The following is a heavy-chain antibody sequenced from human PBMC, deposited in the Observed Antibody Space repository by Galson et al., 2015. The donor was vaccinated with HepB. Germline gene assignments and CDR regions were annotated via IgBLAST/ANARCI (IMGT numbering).Heavy chain of an antibody. D-gene: IGHD2-15*01. CDR1: GASITSSSYY. CDR2: VYPSGGT. Sequence: SETLSLTCSVSGASITSSSYYWGWIRQPPGKRLEWIGSVYPSGGTHSNPSLKSRLTMSADTSRNFFSLRLSFVTAADTAMYYCATVYRNGLDIVVGIAGYEAFDVWGQGTMVIVSS. J-gene: IGHJ3*01. V-gene: IGHV4-39*02. CDR3: ATVYRNGLDIVVGIAGYEAFDV.